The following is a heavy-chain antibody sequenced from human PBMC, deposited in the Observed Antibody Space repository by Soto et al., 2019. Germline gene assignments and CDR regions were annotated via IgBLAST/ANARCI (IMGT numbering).Heavy chain of an antibody. J-gene: IGHJ4*02. CDR3: ARDERSYGEPPFDY. Sequence: ASVKVSCKASGFIFTGYCIHWVRQAPGQGLEWMGWIKSNGGDPKYAQKFQDRVTMTRDTSMNTVYMELSSLRSDDSAVYYCARDERSYGEPPFDYWGQGTLVTVSS. CDR1: GFIFTGYC. CDR2: IKSNGGDP. V-gene: IGHV1-2*02. D-gene: IGHD3-16*01.